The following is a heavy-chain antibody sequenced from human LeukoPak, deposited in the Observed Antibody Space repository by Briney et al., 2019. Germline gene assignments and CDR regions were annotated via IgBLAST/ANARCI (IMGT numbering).Heavy chain of an antibody. J-gene: IGHJ4*02. CDR3: KSGGAAPGSFDN. D-gene: IGHD6-13*01. Sequence: GGSLRLSCAASGFTFSDYWMSWMRQAPGKGLEWVANIKYDGDEEYYVDSVKGRFTISRDNAKSSLYLQLNSLRVEDTAVYYCKSGGAAPGSFDNWGQGTLATVSP. CDR1: GFTFSDYW. V-gene: IGHV3-7*01. CDR2: IKYDGDEE.